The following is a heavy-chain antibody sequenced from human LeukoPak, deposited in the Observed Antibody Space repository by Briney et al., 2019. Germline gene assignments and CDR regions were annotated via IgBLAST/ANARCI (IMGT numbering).Heavy chain of an antibody. D-gene: IGHD4-23*01. V-gene: IGHV3-30*02. CDR3: AKDQLVFQMVATSPIDF. CDR2: IRYDGSHK. CDR1: GFIFNTYG. J-gene: IGHJ4*02. Sequence: PGGSLRLSCAASGFIFNTYGMHWVRQVPGKGLEWVTFIRYDGSHKYYADSVKGRFTISRDNSKNTLYLEMNSLRPDDTAIFYCAKDQLVFQMVATSPIDFWGQGTLVTVSS.